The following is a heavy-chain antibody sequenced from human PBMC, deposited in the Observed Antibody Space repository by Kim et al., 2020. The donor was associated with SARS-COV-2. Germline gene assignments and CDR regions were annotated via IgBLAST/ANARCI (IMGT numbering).Heavy chain of an antibody. CDR2: INSGGST. D-gene: IGHD3-16*02. J-gene: IGHJ6*02. CDR1: GFTVSSNY. CDR3: ARDMYYDYVWGRYRPASFIHHYYGMDV. V-gene: IGHV3-66*02. Sequence: GGSLRLSCAASGFTVSSNYMSWVRQAPGKGLEWVSVINSGGSTYYADFVKGRFTISRDNSKSTLYLQMNSLRAEDTAVYYCARDMYYDYVWGRYRPASFIHHYYGMDVRGQGTTDTVSS.